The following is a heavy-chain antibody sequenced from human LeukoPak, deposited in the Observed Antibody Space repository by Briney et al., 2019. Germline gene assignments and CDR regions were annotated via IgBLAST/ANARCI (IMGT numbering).Heavy chain of an antibody. J-gene: IGHJ4*02. D-gene: IGHD5-18*01. CDR3: GGGETGNTAMAENYFDY. CDR1: GYSFTSYW. Sequence: GESLKISCKGSGYSFTSYWIGWVRQMPGKGLEWMGIIYPGDSDTRYSPSFQGQVTISADKSISTAYLQWSSLKASDTAMYYCGGGETGNTAMAENYFDYWGQGTLVTVSS. V-gene: IGHV5-51*01. CDR2: IYPGDSDT.